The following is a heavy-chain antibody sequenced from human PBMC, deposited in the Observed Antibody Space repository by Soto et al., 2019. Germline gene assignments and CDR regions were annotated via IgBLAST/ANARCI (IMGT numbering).Heavy chain of an antibody. CDR3: ARLTGTYYYYYMDV. CDR1: GGSISSSSYY. Sequence: SETLSLTCTVSGGSISSSSYYWGWIRQPPGKGLEWIGNIYYSGSTYYNPSLKSRVTISVDTSKNQFSLKLSSVTAADTAVYYCARLTGTYYYYYMDVWGKGTTVTVSS. CDR2: IYYSGST. J-gene: IGHJ6*03. V-gene: IGHV4-39*01. D-gene: IGHD1-20*01.